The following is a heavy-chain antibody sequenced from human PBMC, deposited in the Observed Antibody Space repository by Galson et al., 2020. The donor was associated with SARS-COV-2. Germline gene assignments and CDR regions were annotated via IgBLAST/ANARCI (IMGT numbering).Heavy chain of an antibody. V-gene: IGHV1-18*01. CDR3: ARINFYSNYYYGMDV. J-gene: IGHJ6*02. D-gene: IGHD4-4*01. CDR2: INNYNHNT. CDR1: GYTFNNYG. Sequence: ASVKVSCRASGYTFNNYGISWVRQAPGQGLEWMGWINNYNHNTQYAQKFQGRVTMTTDTSTSTAYMEVRSLRSDDTAVYYCARINFYSNYYYGMDVWGQGTTVTVSS.